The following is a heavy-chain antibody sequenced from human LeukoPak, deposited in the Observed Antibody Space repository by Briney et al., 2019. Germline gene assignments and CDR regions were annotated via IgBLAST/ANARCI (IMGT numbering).Heavy chain of an antibody. V-gene: IGHV4-4*07. D-gene: IGHD1-7*01. CDR3: ARGGTGSTGFDY. Sequence: SETLSLTCTVSGGSISRYYWTWIRQPAGKGLEWIGRIYSSRSPNYNPSLKSRVTMSVDSSKSQFSLKLSSVTAADTAVYYCARGGTGSTGFDYWGQGTLVTVSS. J-gene: IGHJ4*02. CDR2: IYSSRSP. CDR1: GGSISRYY.